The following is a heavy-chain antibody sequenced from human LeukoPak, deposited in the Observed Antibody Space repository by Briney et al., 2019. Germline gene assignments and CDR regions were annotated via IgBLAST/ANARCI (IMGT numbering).Heavy chain of an antibody. CDR1: GFTFSSYA. V-gene: IGHV3-48*02. J-gene: IGHJ4*02. CDR2: ISSTTTIT. D-gene: IGHD6-19*01. Sequence: GGSLRLSCAASGFTFSSYAMYWVRQAPGKGLEWISYISSTTTITYYADSVKGRFTISRDNAKNSLYLQMNSLRDEATAVYYCVAGTELVYWGQGTLVTVSS. CDR3: VAGTELVY.